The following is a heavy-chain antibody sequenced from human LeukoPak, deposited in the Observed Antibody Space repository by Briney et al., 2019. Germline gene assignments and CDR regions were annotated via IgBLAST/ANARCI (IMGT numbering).Heavy chain of an antibody. J-gene: IGHJ6*02. CDR1: GGSISSYY. CDR3: ARGPLNYGSGSYGGMDV. Sequence: SETLSLTCTVSGGSISSYYWSWIRQPPGKGLEWIGYIYYSGSTNYNPSLKSRVTISVDTSKNQFSLKLSSVTAADTAVYYCARGPLNYGSGSYGGMDVWGQGTTVTVSS. CDR2: IYYSGST. V-gene: IGHV4-59*01. D-gene: IGHD3-10*01.